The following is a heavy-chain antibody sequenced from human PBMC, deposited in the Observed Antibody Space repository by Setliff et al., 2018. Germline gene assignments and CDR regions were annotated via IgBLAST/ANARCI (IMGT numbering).Heavy chain of an antibody. CDR2: IKQDGSEK. CDR3: AKSGGYCSSTSCYSYYYYMDV. Sequence: PGGSLRLSCAASGFTFSSYWMSWVRQAPGKGLEWVANIKQDGSEKYYVDSVKGRFTISRDNVKNSLYLQMNSLRAEDTAVYYCAKSGGYCSSTSCYSYYYYMDVWGKGTTVTVSS. V-gene: IGHV3-7*01. J-gene: IGHJ6*03. D-gene: IGHD2-2*02. CDR1: GFTFSSYW.